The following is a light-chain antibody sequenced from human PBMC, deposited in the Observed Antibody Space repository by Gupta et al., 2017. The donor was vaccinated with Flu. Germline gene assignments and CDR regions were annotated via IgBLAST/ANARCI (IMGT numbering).Light chain of an antibody. J-gene: IGLJ1*01. V-gene: IGLV2-11*01. CDR3: SSHAGRVTWV. CDR1: SNDVGGSNR. Sequence: QSAPTQPRSVSGSPGQSVTISCTGSSNDVGGSNRVSWYQQRPGKAPKLILYDVTERPSGVPDRFSGSKSGNTASLTISGLRADDEADYYCSSHAGRVTWVFGTGTTVTVL. CDR2: DVT.